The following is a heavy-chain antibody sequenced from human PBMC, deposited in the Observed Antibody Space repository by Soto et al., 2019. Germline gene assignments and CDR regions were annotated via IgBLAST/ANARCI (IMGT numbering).Heavy chain of an antibody. CDR3: AREDIVVTGGFDP. Sequence: QVQLQESGPGLVKPSETLSLTCTVSGGSISSYYWSWIRQPPGKGLEWIGYIYYSGSTNYNPSLKSRVTISVDTSKNQFSLKLSSVTAADTAVYYCAREDIVVTGGFDPWGQGTLVTVSS. V-gene: IGHV4-59*01. J-gene: IGHJ5*02. CDR1: GGSISSYY. CDR2: IYYSGST. D-gene: IGHD2-15*01.